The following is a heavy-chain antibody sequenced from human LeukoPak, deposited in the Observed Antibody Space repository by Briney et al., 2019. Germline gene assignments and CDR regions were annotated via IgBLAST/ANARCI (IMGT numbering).Heavy chain of an antibody. J-gene: IGHJ4*02. V-gene: IGHV3-23*01. CDR3: ARGSGSYGGVYFDY. Sequence: PGMSLRLSCEASGFTFSDYSMHWVRQAPGKGLEWVSAITGSGDYTDYADSVKGRFTISRDNSRNTAFLQMNSLRAEDTAVYYCARGSGSYGGVYFDYWGQGTLVTVSS. D-gene: IGHD3-10*01. CDR1: GFTFSDYS. CDR2: ITGSGDYT.